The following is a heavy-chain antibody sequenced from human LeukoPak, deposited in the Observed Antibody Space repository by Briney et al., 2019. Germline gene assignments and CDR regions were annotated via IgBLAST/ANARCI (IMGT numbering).Heavy chain of an antibody. CDR3: ARGRYSNYALYMDV. Sequence: ASVKVSCKASGYTFTSYGISWVRQAPGQGLEWMGWMNPNSGNTGYAQKFQGRVTITRNTSISTAYMELSSLRSEDTAVYYCARGRYSNYALYMDVWGKGTTVTVSS. CDR2: MNPNSGNT. V-gene: IGHV1-8*03. D-gene: IGHD4-11*01. J-gene: IGHJ6*03. CDR1: GYTFTSYG.